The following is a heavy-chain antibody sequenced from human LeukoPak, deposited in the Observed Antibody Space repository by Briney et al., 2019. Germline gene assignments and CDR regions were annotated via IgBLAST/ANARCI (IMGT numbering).Heavy chain of an antibody. CDR1: GYTFTGYY. J-gene: IGHJ4*02. CDR3: ARVSVDTAMVFDY. Sequence: ASVKVSCKASGYTFTGYYMHWVRQAPGQGLEWTGWINPNSGGTNYAQKFQGRVTMTRDTSISTAYMELSRLRSDDTAVYYCARVSVDTAMVFDYWGQGTLVTVSS. D-gene: IGHD5-18*01. V-gene: IGHV1-2*02. CDR2: INPNSGGT.